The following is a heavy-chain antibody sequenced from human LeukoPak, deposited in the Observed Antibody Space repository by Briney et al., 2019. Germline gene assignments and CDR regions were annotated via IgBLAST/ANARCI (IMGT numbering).Heavy chain of an antibody. D-gene: IGHD3-10*01. CDR3: AKDRNFGELWDH. J-gene: IGHJ4*02. CDR1: GFTFSTYT. CDR2: IDKSGLFK. Sequence: GGSLRLSCEASGFTFSTYTMNWLRQAPGKGLEWLSSIDKSGLFKFYADSVTGRFTISRDNAKNSVSLQMNSLRADDTAVYYCAKDRNFGELWDHWGLGTLVTVSS. V-gene: IGHV3-21*06.